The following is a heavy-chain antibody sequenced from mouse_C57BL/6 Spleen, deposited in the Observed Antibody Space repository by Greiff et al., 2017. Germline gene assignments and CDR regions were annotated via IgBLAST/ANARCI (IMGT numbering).Heavy chain of an antibody. D-gene: IGHD2-3*01. Sequence: EVQLQQSGPELVKPGASVKISCKASGYTFTDYYMNWVKQSHGKSLEWIGDINPNNGGTSYNQKFKGKATLTVDKSSSTAYMELRSLTSEDSAVYYCARSMMVTTIYYYAMDYWGQGTSVTVSS. CDR1: GYTFTDYY. V-gene: IGHV1-26*01. CDR3: ARSMMVTTIYYYAMDY. J-gene: IGHJ4*01. CDR2: INPNNGGT.